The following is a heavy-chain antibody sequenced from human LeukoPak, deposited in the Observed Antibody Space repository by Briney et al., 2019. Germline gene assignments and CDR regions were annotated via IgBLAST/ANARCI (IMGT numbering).Heavy chain of an antibody. Sequence: GASVKVSCKASGGTFSSYAFSWVRQAPGQGLEWMGGIIPIVGTTNYAQMFQGRVTITADESTSTAYMELSSLRSEDTAVYYCATGAPKPYSGSYSPDYWGQGTLVTVSS. CDR1: GGTFSSYA. D-gene: IGHD1-26*01. CDR2: IIPIVGTT. CDR3: ATGAPKPYSGSYSPDY. V-gene: IGHV1-69*13. J-gene: IGHJ4*02.